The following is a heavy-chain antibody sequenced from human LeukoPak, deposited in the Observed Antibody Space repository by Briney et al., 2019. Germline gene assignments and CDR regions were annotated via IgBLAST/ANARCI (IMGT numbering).Heavy chain of an antibody. CDR3: ARDPYSGYDLQAFDY. D-gene: IGHD5-12*01. V-gene: IGHV3-48*01. CDR2: ISSSSSTI. CDR1: GFTFSSYS. J-gene: IGHJ4*02. Sequence: GGSLRLSCAASGFTFSSYSMNWVRQAPGKGVEGGSYISSSSSTIYYADSVKGRFTISRDNAKNSLFLQMNSLRAEDTAVYYCARDPYSGYDLQAFDYWGQGTLVTVSS.